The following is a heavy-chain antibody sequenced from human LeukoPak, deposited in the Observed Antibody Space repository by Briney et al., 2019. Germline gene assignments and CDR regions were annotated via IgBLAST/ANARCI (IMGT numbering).Heavy chain of an antibody. Sequence: PSETLSLTCSVSGGSISSYYWSWIRQPAGKGLEWIGRIYPSGSTNYNPSLNSRVTMSVDTSQNQFSLKLSSVTAADTAVYYCGFRGYRRTFDYWGQGTLVTVSS. CDR1: GGSISSYY. D-gene: IGHD6-13*01. CDR3: GFRGYRRTFDY. J-gene: IGHJ4*02. V-gene: IGHV4-4*07. CDR2: IYPSGST.